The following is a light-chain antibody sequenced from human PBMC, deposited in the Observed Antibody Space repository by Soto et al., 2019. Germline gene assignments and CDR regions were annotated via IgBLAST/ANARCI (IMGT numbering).Light chain of an antibody. V-gene: IGLV2-14*01. J-gene: IGLJ2*01. CDR1: SSDVGAYNY. CDR3: SSYTSSNTLV. CDR2: EVS. Sequence: QSALTQPASVSGSPGQSITISCTGTSSDVGAYNYVSWYQQHPGKAPKLMIFEVSDRPSGVSNRFSGSKSGNTASLTISGFQAEYEADYYCSSYTSSNTLVFGGGTKLTVL.